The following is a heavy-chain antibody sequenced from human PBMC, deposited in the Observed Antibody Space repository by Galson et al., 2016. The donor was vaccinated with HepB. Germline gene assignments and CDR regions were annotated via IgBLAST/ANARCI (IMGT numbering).Heavy chain of an antibody. D-gene: IGHD1-14*01. V-gene: IGHV3-23*01. Sequence: LRLSCAASGFTFDNYAMSWVRQAPGKGLEWVSGISANGGSTYYADSVKGRLTISRDNSKNTIYLQMNSLTVDDTAIYFCARRNWFDHWGQGTLVTVSS. J-gene: IGHJ5*02. CDR3: ARRNWFDH. CDR2: ISANGGST. CDR1: GFTFDNYA.